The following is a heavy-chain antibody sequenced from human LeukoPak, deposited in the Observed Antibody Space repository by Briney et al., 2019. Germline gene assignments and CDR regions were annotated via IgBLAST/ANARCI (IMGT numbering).Heavy chain of an antibody. CDR1: GGSISSYY. V-gene: IGHV4-59*01. CDR3: ARGSGPRFAP. CDR2: IYYSGST. J-gene: IGHJ5*02. Sequence: SETLSLTCTVSGGSISSYYWSWIRQPPGKGLEWIGFIYYSGSTNYNPSLKSRVSISVDTSKNNLSLKLTSLTAADTAVYFCARGSGPRFAPWGQGSLVTVSS. D-gene: IGHD2-8*02.